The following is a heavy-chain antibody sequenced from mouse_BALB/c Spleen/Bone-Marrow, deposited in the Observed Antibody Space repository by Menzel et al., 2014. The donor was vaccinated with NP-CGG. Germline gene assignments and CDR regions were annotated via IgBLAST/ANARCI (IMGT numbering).Heavy chain of an antibody. J-gene: IGHJ4*01. Sequence: EVHLVESGGGLVKLGGSLKLSCAASGFTFSSYYMSWVRPTPEKRLELVAAINSNGGGTYYPDTVKGRFTISRDNAKNTLYLQMSSLRSEDTALYYCARRFTTGVTTGAMDYWGQGTSVTVSS. CDR1: GFTFSSYY. D-gene: IGHD1-1*01. CDR3: ARRFTTGVTTGAMDY. CDR2: INSNGGGT. V-gene: IGHV5-6-2*01.